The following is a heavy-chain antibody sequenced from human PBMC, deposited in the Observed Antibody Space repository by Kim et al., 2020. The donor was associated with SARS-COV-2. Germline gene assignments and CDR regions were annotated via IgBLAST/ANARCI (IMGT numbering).Heavy chain of an antibody. V-gene: IGHV6-1*01. CDR3: ARGGIAVASGMDV. J-gene: IGHJ6*02. Sequence: YAVYGESRLTINPDTSKNHCSLQLNSVTPEDTAVYYCARGGIAVASGMDVWGQGTTVTVSS. D-gene: IGHD6-19*01.